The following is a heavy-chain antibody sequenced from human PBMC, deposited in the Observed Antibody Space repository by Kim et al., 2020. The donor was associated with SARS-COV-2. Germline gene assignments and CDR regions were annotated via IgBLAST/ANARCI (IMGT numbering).Heavy chain of an antibody. CDR3: ARMAGYGDYVVSMAFDI. J-gene: IGHJ3*02. V-gene: IGHV3-11*06. Sequence: VKGRFTISRDNAKNSLYLQMNSLRAEDTAVYYCARMAGYGDYVVSMAFDIWGQGTMVTVSS. D-gene: IGHD4-17*01.